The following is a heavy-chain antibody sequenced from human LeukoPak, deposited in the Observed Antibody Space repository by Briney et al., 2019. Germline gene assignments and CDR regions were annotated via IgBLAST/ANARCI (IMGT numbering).Heavy chain of an antibody. J-gene: IGHJ3*02. Sequence: GGSLRLSCAASGFTFSSYWMSWVRQAPGKGLEWVANIKQDGSEKYYVDSVKGRFTISRDDAKNSLYLQMNSLRAEDTAVYYCVRDHHRRLYDSQARDTFDIWGQGTMVTVSS. CDR2: IKQDGSEK. V-gene: IGHV3-7*01. CDR3: VRDHHRRLYDSQARDTFDI. CDR1: GFTFSSYW. D-gene: IGHD3-22*01.